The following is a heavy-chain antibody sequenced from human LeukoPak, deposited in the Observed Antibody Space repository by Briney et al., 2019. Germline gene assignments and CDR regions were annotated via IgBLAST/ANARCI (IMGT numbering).Heavy chain of an antibody. V-gene: IGHV3-30*04. CDR3: ARDLSTRYSVDY. Sequence: GGSLRLSCAASVFTFSSHAMHWVRQAPGKGLEWLAFISWDGNVKYCADSVEGRFTISRDSPKNTLFLQMNSLRAEDTAVYYCARDLSTRYSVDYWGQGTLVTVSS. J-gene: IGHJ4*02. CDR1: VFTFSSHA. D-gene: IGHD2-15*01. CDR2: ISWDGNVK.